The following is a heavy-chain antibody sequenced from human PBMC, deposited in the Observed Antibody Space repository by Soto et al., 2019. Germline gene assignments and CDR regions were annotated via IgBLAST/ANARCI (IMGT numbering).Heavy chain of an antibody. Sequence: QVQLVQSGAEVKKPGASVKVSCKASGYTFTSYGISWVRQAPGQGLEWMGWISAYNGNTNYAQKIQGRVTMTTDTSTSTAYMELRSLRSDDTAVYYCARAGIVVVVAAMTYYYYYGMDVWGQGTTVTVSS. J-gene: IGHJ6*02. V-gene: IGHV1-18*01. D-gene: IGHD2-15*01. CDR2: ISAYNGNT. CDR1: GYTFTSYG. CDR3: ARAGIVVVVAAMTYYYYYGMDV.